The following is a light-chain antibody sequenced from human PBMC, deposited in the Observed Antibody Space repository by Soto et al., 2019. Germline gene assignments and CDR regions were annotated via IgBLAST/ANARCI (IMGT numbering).Light chain of an antibody. V-gene: IGKV3-15*01. Sequence: DIVLTQSPATLSVSPGDRATLSGRASQNILNNLACYHQQPGQPPRLLVYGSSTRATDATPRFRGSGSGTEFSLTSSSLQSEDFGTYYCQQYSSWPRTFGQGSTV. J-gene: IGKJ1*01. CDR2: GSS. CDR1: QNILNN. CDR3: QQYSSWPRT.